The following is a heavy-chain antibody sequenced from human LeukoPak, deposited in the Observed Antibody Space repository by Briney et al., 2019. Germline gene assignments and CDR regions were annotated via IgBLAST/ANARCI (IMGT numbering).Heavy chain of an antibody. CDR3: ARQEIGLRSFDP. J-gene: IGHJ5*02. V-gene: IGHV4-61*02. Sequence: SETLSLTCTVSGGSISSGSYYWSWIRQPAGKGLEWIGRIYTSGSTNYNPSLKSRVTISVDTSKNQFSLNLSSVTAADTAVYYCARQEIGLRSFDPWGQGTLVTVSS. D-gene: IGHD3/OR15-3a*01. CDR1: GGSISSGSYY. CDR2: IYTSGST.